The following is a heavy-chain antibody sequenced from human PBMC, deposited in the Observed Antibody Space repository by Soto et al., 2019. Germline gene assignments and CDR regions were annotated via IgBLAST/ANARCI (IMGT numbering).Heavy chain of an antibody. CDR2: IYYSGST. D-gene: IGHD4-17*01. CDR1: GGSISSGGYY. V-gene: IGHV4-61*08. Sequence: SETLSLTCTVSGGSISSGGYYWSWIRQHPGKGLEWIGYIYYSGSTNYNPSLKSRVTISVDTSKNQFSLKLSSVTAADTAVYYCARSNGDYGDYWSQGILVTVSS. CDR3: ARSNGDYGDY. J-gene: IGHJ4*02.